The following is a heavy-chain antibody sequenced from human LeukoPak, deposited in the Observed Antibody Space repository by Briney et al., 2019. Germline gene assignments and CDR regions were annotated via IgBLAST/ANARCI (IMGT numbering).Heavy chain of an antibody. J-gene: IGHJ4*02. CDR3: ARMVDDIFDY. V-gene: IGHV3-48*04. Sequence: TGGSLRLSCAASGFTFSSYTMNWVRQAPGKGLEWVSSIGSGSRTIYYADSVKGRFTISRDNARNTLYLQMDSLRAEDTAVYYCARMVDDIFDYWGQGTLVTVSS. D-gene: IGHD3-9*01. CDR1: GFTFSSYT. CDR2: IGSGSRTI.